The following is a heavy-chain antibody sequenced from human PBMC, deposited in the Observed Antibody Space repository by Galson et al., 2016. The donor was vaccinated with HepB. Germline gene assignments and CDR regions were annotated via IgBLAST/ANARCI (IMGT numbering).Heavy chain of an antibody. D-gene: IGHD1-20*01. J-gene: IGHJ4*02. CDR3: AAGDLYNYRRVDY. V-gene: IGHV3-74*01. CDR1: GFAFSSHW. CDR2: INSDGR. Sequence: LRLSCAASGFAFSSHWMHWVRQGLGKGLVWVSRINSDGRYYTDSVKGRFTITRDTSKNTMYLEMNGLRAEDTAIYYCAAGDLYNYRRVDYRGRGTLVTVSS.